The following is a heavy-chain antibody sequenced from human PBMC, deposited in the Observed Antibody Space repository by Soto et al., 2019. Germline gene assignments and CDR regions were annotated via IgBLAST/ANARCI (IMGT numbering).Heavy chain of an antibody. V-gene: IGHV1-3*01. CDR1: GYTFTSYA. CDR3: ARNLMDYDILTGYYAHDC. CDR2: INAGNGNT. D-gene: IGHD3-9*01. J-gene: IGHJ4*02. Sequence: ASVKVSCKASGYTFTSYAMHWVRQAPGQRLEWMGWINAGNGNTKYSQKFQGRVTITRDTSASTAYMELSSLRSEDTAVYYCARNLMDYDILTGYYAHDCWGQG.